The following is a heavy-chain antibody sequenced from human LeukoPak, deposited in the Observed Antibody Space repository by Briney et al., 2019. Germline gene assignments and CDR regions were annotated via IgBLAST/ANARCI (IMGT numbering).Heavy chain of an antibody. Sequence: ASVKVSCKASGYTFTSYYMHWVRQAPGQGLEWMGIINPSGGSTSYAQKFQGRVTMTRDTSTSTVYMELSSLRSEDTAVYYCARDNRDILTGYRRYYFDYWGQGTLVTVSS. J-gene: IGHJ4*02. CDR2: INPSGGST. V-gene: IGHV1-46*01. D-gene: IGHD3-9*01. CDR3: ARDNRDILTGYRRYYFDY. CDR1: GYTFTSYY.